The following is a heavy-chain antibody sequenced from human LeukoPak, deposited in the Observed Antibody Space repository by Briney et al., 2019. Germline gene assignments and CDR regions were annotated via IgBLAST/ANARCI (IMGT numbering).Heavy chain of an antibody. CDR3: ASGQAAGAFDP. CDR1: GGTFSSYA. V-gene: IGHV1-69*05. CDR2: IIPIFGTA. Sequence: ASVKASCKASGGTFSSYAISWVRQAPGQGLEWMGGIIPIFGTANYAQKFQGRVTITTDESTSTAYMELSSLRSEDTAVYYCASGQAAGAFDPWGQGTLVTVSS. D-gene: IGHD6-13*01. J-gene: IGHJ5*02.